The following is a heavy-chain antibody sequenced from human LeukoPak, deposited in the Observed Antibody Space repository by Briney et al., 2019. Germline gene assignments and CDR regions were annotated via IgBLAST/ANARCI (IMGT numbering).Heavy chain of an antibody. D-gene: IGHD6-13*01. J-gene: IGHJ4*02. CDR2: ISGSGGST. CDR3: AKSGSSSWRMVDY. CDR1: GFTFSSYA. V-gene: IGHV3-23*01. Sequence: RTGGSLRLSCAASGFTFSSYAMSWVRQAPGKGLEWVSAISGSGGSTYYADSVKGRFTISRDNSKNTLYLQMNSLRAEDTAVYYCAKSGSSSWRMVDYWGQGTLVTVSS.